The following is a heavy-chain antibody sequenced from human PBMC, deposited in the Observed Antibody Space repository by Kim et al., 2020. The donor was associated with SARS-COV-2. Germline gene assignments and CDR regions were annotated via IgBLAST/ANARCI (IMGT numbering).Heavy chain of an antibody. CDR3: AKAQLWFGELLNAFDI. D-gene: IGHD3-10*01. CDR1: GFTFDDYA. J-gene: IGHJ3*02. CDR2: ISWNSGSI. Sequence: GGSLRLSCAASGFTFDDYAMHWVRQAPGKGLEWVSGISWNSGSIGYADSVKGRFTISRDNAKNSLYLQMNSLRAEDTALYYCAKAQLWFGELLNAFDIWGQRTMVTAPS. V-gene: IGHV3-9*01.